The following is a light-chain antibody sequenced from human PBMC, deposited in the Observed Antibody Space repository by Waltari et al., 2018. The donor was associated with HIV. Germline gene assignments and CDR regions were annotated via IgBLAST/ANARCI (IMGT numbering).Light chain of an antibody. V-gene: IGKV1D-16*01. CDR3: QQYNSHPIT. Sequence: DVQMTQSPSSLSASVGDRVTITCRASQTVTRWLAWYQQKPGKATRSLIYAASSLQSGVPARFSGSGGGTNFTLTISSLQPEDFATYYCQQYNSHPITFGQGTRLDLK. CDR1: QTVTRW. CDR2: AAS. J-gene: IGKJ5*01.